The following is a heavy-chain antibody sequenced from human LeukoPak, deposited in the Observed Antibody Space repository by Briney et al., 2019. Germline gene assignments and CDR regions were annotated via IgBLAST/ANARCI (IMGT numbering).Heavy chain of an antibody. J-gene: IGHJ4*02. D-gene: IGHD5-18*01. Sequence: ASVKVSCKASGYTFTSYAMHWVRQAPGQRLEWMGWINAGNGNTKYSQEFQGRVTITRDTSASTAYMELRSLRSDDTAVYYCARGRYSYGSLGWDDYWGQGTLVTVSS. CDR1: GYTFTSYA. CDR2: INAGNGNT. V-gene: IGHV1-3*01. CDR3: ARGRYSYGSLGWDDY.